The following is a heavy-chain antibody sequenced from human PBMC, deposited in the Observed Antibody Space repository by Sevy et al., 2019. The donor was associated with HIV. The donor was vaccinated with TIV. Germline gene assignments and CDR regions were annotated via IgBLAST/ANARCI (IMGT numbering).Heavy chain of an antibody. Sequence: GGSLRLSCAASGFTFSYYNLNWVRQAPGRGLEWVSSISSGSSYIFYADSVKGRFTISRDNAMDSLFLQMGSLRAEDTAVYYCARNLDYYASGPPDYWGRGTLVTVSS. D-gene: IGHD3-10*01. CDR3: ARNLDYYASGPPDY. CDR2: ISSGSSYI. V-gene: IGHV3-21*01. CDR1: GFTFSYYN. J-gene: IGHJ4*02.